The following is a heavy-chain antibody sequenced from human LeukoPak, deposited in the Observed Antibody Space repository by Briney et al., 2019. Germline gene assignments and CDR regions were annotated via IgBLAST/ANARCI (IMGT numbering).Heavy chain of an antibody. Sequence: GGSLRLSCAASGFTFSTYSMNWVRQAPGKGLEWVSSISSSSSYIYYADSVKGRFTISRDNAKNSLYLQMNSLRAEDTAVYYCANSRYDSSGYYGIIGYWGQGTLVTVSS. J-gene: IGHJ4*02. CDR1: GFTFSTYS. D-gene: IGHD3-22*01. CDR3: ANSRYDSSGYYGIIGY. CDR2: ISSSSSYI. V-gene: IGHV3-21*01.